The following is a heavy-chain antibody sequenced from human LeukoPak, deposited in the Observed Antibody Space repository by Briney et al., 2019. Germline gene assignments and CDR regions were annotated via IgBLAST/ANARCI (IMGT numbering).Heavy chain of an antibody. D-gene: IGHD4-23*01. Sequence: ASVKVSCKVSGYTYTVYYMHWVRQAPGQGLEWLGWINPNSGGTNYAQNFQGRVTMTRDTSISTAYMELSRLRSDDTAVYYCARDQGHGGNSWDYWGQGTLVTVSS. V-gene: IGHV1-2*02. CDR3: ARDQGHGGNSWDY. CDR1: GYTYTVYY. CDR2: INPNSGGT. J-gene: IGHJ4*02.